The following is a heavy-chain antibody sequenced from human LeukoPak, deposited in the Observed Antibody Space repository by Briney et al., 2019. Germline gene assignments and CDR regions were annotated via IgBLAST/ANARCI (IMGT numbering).Heavy chain of an antibody. CDR2: VVPIFGTA. J-gene: IGHJ4*02. V-gene: IGHV1-69*13. D-gene: IGHD3-10*01. Sequence: PGTVSFTPSGGTFTIYAISRGREAPGQGHERMGGVVPIFGTASYAQQFQGRGTITADESTSTAYMELSSLRSEDTAVYYCARGFYGSGSYCFVYWGQGTLVTVSS. CDR3: ARGFYGSGSYCFVY. CDR1: GGTFTIYA.